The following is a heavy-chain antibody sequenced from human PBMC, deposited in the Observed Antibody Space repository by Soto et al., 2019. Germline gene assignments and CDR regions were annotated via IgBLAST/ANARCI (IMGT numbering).Heavy chain of an antibody. CDR3: ARGVTTIFGVPDY. D-gene: IGHD3-3*01. CDR2: IYYSGST. V-gene: IGHV4-30-4*01. Sequence: SETLSLTCTVSGGSISSGDYYWSWIRQPPGKGLEWIGYIYYSGSTYYNPSLKSRVTISVDTSKNQFSLKLSSVTAADTAVYYCARGVTTIFGVPDYWGQGTLVTVSS. CDR1: GGSISSGDYY. J-gene: IGHJ4*02.